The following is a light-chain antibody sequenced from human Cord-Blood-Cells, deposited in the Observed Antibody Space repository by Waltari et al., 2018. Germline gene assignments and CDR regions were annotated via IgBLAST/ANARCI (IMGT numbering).Light chain of an antibody. CDR1: QSVSSSY. J-gene: IGKJ3*01. V-gene: IGKV3-20*01. Sequence: ELVLTQSPGTLSLSPGERATLSCRASQSVSSSYLAWYQQKPGKAPRLLIYGASSRATGIPDRFSGSGSGTDFTLTISRLEPEDFAVYYCQQYGSSPGFTFGPGTKVDIK. CDR3: QQYGSSPGFT. CDR2: GAS.